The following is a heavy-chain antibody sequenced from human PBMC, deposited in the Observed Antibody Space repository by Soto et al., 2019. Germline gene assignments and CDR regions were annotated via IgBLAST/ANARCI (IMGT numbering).Heavy chain of an antibody. CDR1: GHTFNSWD. J-gene: IGHJ3*02. Sequence: ASVKVSCKASGHTFNSWDINWVRQATGQGLEWMGWVDPHSDNRGYAQKFQGRVSLTRDSSISTVYMELSSLRSEDTAVYYCAKDLSPYYDFWSGYSLPAFDIWGQGTMVTVPS. V-gene: IGHV1-8*01. CDR2: VDPHSDNR. CDR3: AKDLSPYYDFWSGYSLPAFDI. D-gene: IGHD3-3*01.